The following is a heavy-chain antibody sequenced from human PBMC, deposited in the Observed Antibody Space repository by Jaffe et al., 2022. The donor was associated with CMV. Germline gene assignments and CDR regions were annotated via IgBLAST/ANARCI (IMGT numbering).Heavy chain of an antibody. V-gene: IGHV3-33*01. Sequence: QVQLVESGGGVVQPGRSLRLSCAASGFTFSSYGMHWVRQAPGKGLEWVAVIWYDGSNKYYADSVKGRFTISRDNSKNTLYLQMNSLRAEDTAVYYCARGIAAAGHWFDPWGQGTLVTVSS. CDR1: GFTFSSYG. J-gene: IGHJ5*02. CDR3: ARGIAAAGHWFDP. CDR2: IWYDGSNK. D-gene: IGHD6-13*01.